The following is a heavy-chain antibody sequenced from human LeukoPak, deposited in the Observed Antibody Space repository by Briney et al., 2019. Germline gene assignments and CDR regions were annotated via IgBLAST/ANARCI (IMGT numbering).Heavy chain of an antibody. V-gene: IGHV3-74*01. CDR1: GFTFSRYW. CDR3: ARELGVVVIGDAFDI. Sequence: GGSLRLSCAASGFTFSRYWMHWVRQAPGKGLVWVSRINSDGSSTSHADSVKGRFTISRDNAKNTLSLQMDSLSTEDTAVYYCARELGVVVIGDAFDIWGQGTMVTVSS. CDR2: INSDGSST. D-gene: IGHD3-22*01. J-gene: IGHJ3*02.